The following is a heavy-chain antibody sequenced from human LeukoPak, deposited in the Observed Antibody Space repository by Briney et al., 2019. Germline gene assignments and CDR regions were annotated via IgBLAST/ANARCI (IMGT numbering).Heavy chain of an antibody. CDR3: AREGWDYYYYMDV. CDR2: IYYSGST. CDR1: GGSINSSSSYY. Sequence: PSETLSLTCTVSGGSINSSSSYYWGWIRQPPGKGLEWTGSIYYSGSTYYNPSLKSRVTISVDTSKNQFSLKLSSVTAADTAVYYCAREGWDYYYYMDVWGKGTTVTVSS. V-gene: IGHV4-39*07. D-gene: IGHD1-26*01. J-gene: IGHJ6*03.